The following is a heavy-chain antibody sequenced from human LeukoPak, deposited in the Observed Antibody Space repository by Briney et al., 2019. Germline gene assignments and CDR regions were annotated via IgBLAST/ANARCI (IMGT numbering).Heavy chain of an antibody. Sequence: PSETLSLTCPVSGGSISSYYWSWLRQPPGKGLEWIGYIYYSGSTNYNPSLKSRVAISVDTSKNQFSLKLSSVTAADTAVYYCARHGYSSWGSFDYWGQGTLVTVSS. J-gene: IGHJ4*02. CDR3: ARHGYSSWGSFDY. CDR1: GGSISSYY. CDR2: IYYSGST. D-gene: IGHD6-13*01. V-gene: IGHV4-59*08.